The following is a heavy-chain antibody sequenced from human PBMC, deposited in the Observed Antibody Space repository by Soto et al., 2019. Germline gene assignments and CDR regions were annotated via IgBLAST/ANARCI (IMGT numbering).Heavy chain of an antibody. CDR2: INAAKGDT. Sequence: GASVKVSCKSSGYTFTSYAIHWVRQAPGQSLEWMGWINAAKGDTKYSQKFQGRVTITRDTSASTAYMELSSLRSEDTAVYYCAKDFGRFVEWLFHDYFDHWGQGSLVTVSS. CDR1: GYTFTSYA. CDR3: AKDFGRFVEWLFHDYFDH. V-gene: IGHV1-3*01. D-gene: IGHD3-3*01. J-gene: IGHJ4*02.